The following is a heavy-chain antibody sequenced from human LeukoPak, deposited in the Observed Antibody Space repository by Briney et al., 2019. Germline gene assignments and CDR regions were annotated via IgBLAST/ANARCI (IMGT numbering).Heavy chain of an antibody. CDR2: IYYSGST. J-gene: IGHJ4*02. D-gene: IGHD3-22*01. CDR3: ARDKYFYDSRGYLFDY. CDR1: GGSISSSSYY. V-gene: IGHV4-39*07. Sequence: PSETLSLTCTVSGGSISSSSYYWGWIRQPPGKGLEWIGSIYYSGSTYYNPSLKSRVTMSVDTSKNQFSLKLSSVTAADTALYYCARDKYFYDSRGYLFDYWGQGTLVTVSS.